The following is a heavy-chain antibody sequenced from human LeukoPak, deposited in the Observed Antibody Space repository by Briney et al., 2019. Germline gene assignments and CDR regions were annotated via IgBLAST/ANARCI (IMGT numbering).Heavy chain of an antibody. D-gene: IGHD3-10*01. CDR2: IYYSGST. CDR3: ARTTYYYGSGSYGFDP. CDR1: GGSISSSSYY. J-gene: IGHJ5*02. Sequence: PSETLSLTCTVSGGSISSSSYYWGWIRQPPGKGLEWIGSIYYSGSTYYNPSLKSRVTISVDTSKNQFSLKLSSVTAADTAVYYCARTTYYYGSGSYGFDPWGQGTLVTVSS. V-gene: IGHV4-39*01.